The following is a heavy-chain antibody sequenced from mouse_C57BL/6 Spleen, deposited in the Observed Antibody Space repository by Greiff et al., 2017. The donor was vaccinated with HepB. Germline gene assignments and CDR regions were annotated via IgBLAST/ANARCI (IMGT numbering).Heavy chain of an antibody. D-gene: IGHD1-1*01. Sequence: DVKLVESGGGLVQPGGSLKLSCAASGFTFSDYYMYWVRQTPEKRLEWVAYISNGGGSTYYPDTVKGRFTISRDNAKNTLYLQMSRLKSEDTAMYYCARQGDDYYGSSYYFDYWGQGTTLTVSS. CDR2: ISNGGGST. V-gene: IGHV5-12*01. CDR1: GFTFSDYY. J-gene: IGHJ2*01. CDR3: ARQGDDYYGSSYYFDY.